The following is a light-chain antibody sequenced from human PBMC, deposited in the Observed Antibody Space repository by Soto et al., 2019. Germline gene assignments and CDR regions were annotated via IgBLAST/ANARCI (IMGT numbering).Light chain of an antibody. CDR1: QSVGGNS. J-gene: IGKJ2*01. Sequence: ETVLTQSPGTLSLSPGERATVSCRASQSVGGNSLAWYQQRPGQAPRLLIYDTSKRATGIPDRFSGSGSGTDFTLTISRLEPADFAVYYCQQYQNSPRTFGQGTKLEV. CDR3: QQYQNSPRT. CDR2: DTS. V-gene: IGKV3-20*01.